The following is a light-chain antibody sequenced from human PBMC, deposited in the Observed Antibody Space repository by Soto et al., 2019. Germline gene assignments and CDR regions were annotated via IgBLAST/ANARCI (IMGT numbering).Light chain of an antibody. CDR3: QQYGSSLFT. CDR2: GSS. V-gene: IGKV3-20*01. CDR1: QSVSSSY. J-gene: IGKJ3*01. Sequence: EIVLTQSPATLSLSPGERATLSCRASQSVSSSYLAWYQQKPGQAPRLLIYGSSSRATGLPDRFSGSGSGTDFTLTISRLEAEDVAVYYCQQYGSSLFTFGPGTKVDIK.